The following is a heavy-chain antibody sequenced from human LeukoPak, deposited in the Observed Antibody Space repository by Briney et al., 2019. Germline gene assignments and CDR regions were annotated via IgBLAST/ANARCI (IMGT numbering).Heavy chain of an antibody. CDR1: GGSISSSSYY. V-gene: IGHV4-39*07. D-gene: IGHD2-2*01. CDR2: INHSGST. CDR3: ARGNLYCSSTSCFGLGDY. J-gene: IGHJ4*02. Sequence: SETLSLTCTVSGGSISSSSYYWGWIRQPPGKGLEWIGEINHSGSTNYNPSLKSRVTISVDTSKNQFSLELSSVTAADTAVYYCARGNLYCSSTSCFGLGDYWGQGTLVTVSS.